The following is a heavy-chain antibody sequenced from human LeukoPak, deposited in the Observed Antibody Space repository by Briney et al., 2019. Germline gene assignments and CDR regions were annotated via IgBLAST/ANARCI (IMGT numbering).Heavy chain of an antibody. CDR2: INHSGST. D-gene: IGHD3-3*01. V-gene: IGHV4-34*01. Sequence: SETLSLTCAVYGGSFSGYYWSWIRQPPGKGLEWIGEINHSGSTNYNPSLKSRVTISVDTSKNQFSLKLSSVTAADTAVYYCARLGAGPTYYDFWSGYSSFYFDYWGQGTLVTVSS. CDR3: ARLGAGPTYYDFWSGYSSFYFDY. CDR1: GGSFSGYY. J-gene: IGHJ4*02.